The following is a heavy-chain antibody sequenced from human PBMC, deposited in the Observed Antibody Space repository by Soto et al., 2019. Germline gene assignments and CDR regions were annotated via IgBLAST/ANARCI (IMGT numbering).Heavy chain of an antibody. V-gene: IGHV1-69*08. CDR2: IIPILGIA. CDR3: ARDLNYYGSGSSSKDY. D-gene: IGHD3-10*01. CDR1: GGTFSSYT. Sequence: QVQLVQSGAEVKKPGSSVKVSCKASGGTFSSYTISWVRQAPGQGLEWMGRIIPILGIANYAQKFQGRVTITADKSTSTAYMELSSLRSEDMAVYYCARDLNYYGSGSSSKDYWGQGTLVTVSS. J-gene: IGHJ4*02.